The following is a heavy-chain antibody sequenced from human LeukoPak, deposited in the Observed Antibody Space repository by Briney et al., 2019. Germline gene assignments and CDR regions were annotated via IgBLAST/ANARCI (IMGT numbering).Heavy chain of an antibody. D-gene: IGHD1-14*01. CDR2: VHPDTGYA. Sequence: ASVKVSCKTSGYPFTTYKINWVRQAAGQGLEWMGWVHPDTGYADYAQKFQGRVTMTSDTSISTAYMELSSLRSDDTAVYFCARGPRNDHWGQGTLVTVSS. CDR3: ARGPRNDH. CDR1: GYPFTTYK. V-gene: IGHV1-8*01. J-gene: IGHJ5*02.